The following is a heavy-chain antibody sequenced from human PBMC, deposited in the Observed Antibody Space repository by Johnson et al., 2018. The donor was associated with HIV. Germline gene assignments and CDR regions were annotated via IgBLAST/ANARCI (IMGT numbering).Heavy chain of an antibody. CDR3: AAYSWRYAFDI. V-gene: IGHV3-33*01. CDR2: IWYDGSDK. Sequence: QVQLVESGGGVVQPGRSLRLSCAASGFSFSSHGMHWVRQAPGKGLEWVAVIWYDGSDKDYADSVEGRFTISRDNSKNTLDLQMNSLRADDTAVYYCAAYSWRYAFDIWGQGTIVTVSS. J-gene: IGHJ3*02. CDR1: GFSFSSHG. D-gene: IGHD1-26*01.